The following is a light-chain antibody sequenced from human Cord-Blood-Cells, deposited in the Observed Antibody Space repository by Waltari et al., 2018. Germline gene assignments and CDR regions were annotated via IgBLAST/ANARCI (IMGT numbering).Light chain of an antibody. CDR1: SSDVGGYND. J-gene: IGLJ2*01. Sequence: QSALTQPRSVSGSPGQSVTISCTGTSSDVGGYNDVSWYQQHPGKAPKLIIDDVSQGRSGVPGRFAGAKAGNTASRTISGLQAEDEADYYCCSYAGSYTGVFGGGTKLTVL. CDR2: DVS. V-gene: IGLV2-11*01. CDR3: CSYAGSYTGV.